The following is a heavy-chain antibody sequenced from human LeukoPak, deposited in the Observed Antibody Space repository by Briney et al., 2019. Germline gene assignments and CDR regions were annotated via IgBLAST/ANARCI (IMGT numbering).Heavy chain of an antibody. CDR2: ISGSGGST. Sequence: GGSLRLSCAASGFTFSSYAMSWVRQAPGKGLEWVSAISGSGGSTYYADSVKGRFTISRDNSNSTLYVQMNSLRAEDTAVYYCARDGGRYAFDIWGQGTMVTVSS. V-gene: IGHV3-23*01. D-gene: IGHD3-16*01. CDR3: ARDGGRYAFDI. J-gene: IGHJ3*02. CDR1: GFTFSSYA.